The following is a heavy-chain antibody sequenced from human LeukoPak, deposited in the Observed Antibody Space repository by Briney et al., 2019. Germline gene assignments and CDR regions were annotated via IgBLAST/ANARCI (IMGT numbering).Heavy chain of an antibody. D-gene: IGHD3-10*01. CDR3: ARGYYGSGNWFDP. V-gene: IGHV3-74*01. CDR1: GFTFSSYW. CDR2: INSDGSST. J-gene: IGHJ5*02. Sequence: PGGSLRLSCAASGFTFSSYWMHWVRQAPGKGLVWVSRINSDGSSTSYADSVKDRFTISRDNAKNTLYLQMNSLRAEDTAVYYCARGYYGSGNWFDPWGQGTLVTVSS.